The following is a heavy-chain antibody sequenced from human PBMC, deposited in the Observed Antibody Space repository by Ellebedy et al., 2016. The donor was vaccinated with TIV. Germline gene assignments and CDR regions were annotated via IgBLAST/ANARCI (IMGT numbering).Heavy chain of an antibody. V-gene: IGHV1-46*01. J-gene: IGHJ4*02. CDR2: INPGGGST. CDR1: GYTFTSYY. Sequence: ASVKVSCXASGYTFTSYYMHWVRQAPGQGLEWMGIINPGGGSTSHAQKFQGRVTMTRDTSTSTVYMELRSLTYEDTAVYYCASLGGYSYGYFDYWGQGTLVTVSS. CDR3: ASLGGYSYGYFDY. D-gene: IGHD5-18*01.